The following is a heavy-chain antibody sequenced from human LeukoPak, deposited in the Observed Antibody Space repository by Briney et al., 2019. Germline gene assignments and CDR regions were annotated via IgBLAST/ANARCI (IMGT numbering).Heavy chain of an antibody. V-gene: IGHV4-59*01. CDR3: ARVAAAVLDY. CDR1: GGSISSYY. J-gene: IGHJ4*02. CDR2: IYYSGST. D-gene: IGHD6-13*01. Sequence: SETLSLTCTVSGGSISSYYWSWIRQPPGKGLEWIGYIYYSGSTNYNPSLKSRVTISVDTSKNQFSLKLSSVTAADTAVYYCARVAAAVLDYWGQGTLVTVSS.